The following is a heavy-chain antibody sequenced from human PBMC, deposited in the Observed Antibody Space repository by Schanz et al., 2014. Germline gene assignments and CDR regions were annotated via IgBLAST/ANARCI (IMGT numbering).Heavy chain of an antibody. D-gene: IGHD3-16*02. Sequence: QVQLVQSGAEVKKPGASVKVSCKASGYTFTSYGISWVRQAPGQGLEWMGWISAYNGNTKYPQKLQGRVTMTTDTSTSTAYMALTDLRSDDTAVYYCARDRRVFDRGDLYYFDYWGQGTLVTVSS. V-gene: IGHV1-18*01. CDR3: ARDRRVFDRGDLYYFDY. CDR2: ISAYNGNT. J-gene: IGHJ4*02. CDR1: GYTFTSYG.